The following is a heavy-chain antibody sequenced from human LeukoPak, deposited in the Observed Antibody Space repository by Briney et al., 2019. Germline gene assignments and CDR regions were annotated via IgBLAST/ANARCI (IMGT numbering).Heavy chain of an antibody. J-gene: IGHJ3*02. CDR3: ARVIGSGYYSDNPDAFDI. Sequence: ASVKVSCKASGYTFTSYAMHWVRQAPGQRLEWMGWINAGNGNTKYSQEFQGRVTITRDTSASTAYMELSSLRSEDMAVYYCARVIGSGYYSDNPDAFDIWGQGTMVTVSS. V-gene: IGHV1-3*03. CDR1: GYTFTSYA. CDR2: INAGNGNT. D-gene: IGHD3-22*01.